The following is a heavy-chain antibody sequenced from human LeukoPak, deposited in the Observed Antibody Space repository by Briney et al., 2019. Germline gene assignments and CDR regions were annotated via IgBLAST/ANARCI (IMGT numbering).Heavy chain of an antibody. Sequence: SETLSLTCTVSGGSISSFYWTWVRQPPEKGLEWFGYIHSSGTTNYNPSLKSRVTISVDTSKNQFSVQLRSVTAADTAVYYCARLYSNHPYYFDNWGQGTLVTVSS. CDR3: ARLYSNHPYYFDN. D-gene: IGHD2-2*02. CDR1: GGSISSFY. J-gene: IGHJ4*02. V-gene: IGHV4-4*09. CDR2: IHSSGTT.